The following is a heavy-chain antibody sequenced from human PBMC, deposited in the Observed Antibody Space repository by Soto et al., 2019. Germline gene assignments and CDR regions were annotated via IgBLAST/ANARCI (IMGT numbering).Heavy chain of an antibody. CDR3: ARTYYYDSSGYYNY. V-gene: IGHV5-51*01. CDR1: GYSFTSYW. J-gene: IGHJ4*02. CDR2: IYPGDSDA. Sequence: PGESLKISCTGSGYSFTSYWIGWVRQMPGKGLEWMGIIYPGDSDARYSPSFQGQVTISADKSIRTAYLQWSSLKASDTAMYYCARTYYYDSSGYYNYWGQGTLVTVSS. D-gene: IGHD3-22*01.